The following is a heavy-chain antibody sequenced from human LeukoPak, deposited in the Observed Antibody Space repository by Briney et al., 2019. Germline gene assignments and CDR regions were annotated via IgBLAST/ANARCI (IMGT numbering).Heavy chain of an antibody. V-gene: IGHV1-69*01. Sequence: SVKVSCKASGGTFSSYAISWVRQAPGQGLEWMGGIIPIFGTANYAQKFQGRVTITADESTSTAYMELSSLRSEDTAVYYCARAYYYDSRGYYPGYNWFDPWGQGTLVTVSS. CDR2: IIPIFGTA. CDR3: ARAYYYDSRGYYPGYNWFDP. D-gene: IGHD3-22*01. J-gene: IGHJ5*02. CDR1: GGTFSSYA.